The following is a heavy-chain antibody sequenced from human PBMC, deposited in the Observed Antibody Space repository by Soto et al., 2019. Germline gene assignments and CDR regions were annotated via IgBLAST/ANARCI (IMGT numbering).Heavy chain of an antibody. CDR2: THHSRGT. V-gene: IGHV4-4*02. CDR1: GDSIIGTHW. D-gene: IGHD6-13*01. J-gene: IGHJ4*01. Sequence: SETLSLTCAVSGDSIIGTHWWSWVRRPPGKGLEFIGETHHSRGTNYNPSLRSRVTMSLDKSKNQLSLILYSVTAADTGVYYCARYSAASGTYYLDYWGQGTLVTVS. CDR3: ARYSAASGTYYLDY.